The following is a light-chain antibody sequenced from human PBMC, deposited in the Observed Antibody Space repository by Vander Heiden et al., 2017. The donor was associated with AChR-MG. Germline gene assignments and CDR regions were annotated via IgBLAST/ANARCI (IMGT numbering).Light chain of an antibody. Sequence: IVMTQTPLSLSVTPGQPASISCKSSQSLLHSDGNTYLYWYLQKPGQSPQLLIYEVSSRVSGVPDRFSGSGSGTDFTLKISRVEAEDVGVYYCMQGIHLPYTFGQGTKLEIK. CDR2: EVS. J-gene: IGKJ2*01. CDR3: MQGIHLPYT. CDR1: QSLLHSDGNTY. V-gene: IGKV2-29*02.